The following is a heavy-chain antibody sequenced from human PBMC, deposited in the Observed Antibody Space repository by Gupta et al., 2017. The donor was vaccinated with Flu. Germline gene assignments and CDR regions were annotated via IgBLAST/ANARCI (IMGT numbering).Heavy chain of an antibody. CDR3: ARVGGTYRKRLDFFLD. Sequence: GESMSAYYWAWIRQPPGKGLEWIGEISHDVGIKYNPSLESRVSISEDTSNSQFSLRLTSVTAADTAVYYCARVGGTYRKRLDFFLDWGQGTL. D-gene: IGHD3-16*02. V-gene: IGHV4-34*01. J-gene: IGHJ1*01. CDR2: ISHDVGI. CDR1: GESMSAYY.